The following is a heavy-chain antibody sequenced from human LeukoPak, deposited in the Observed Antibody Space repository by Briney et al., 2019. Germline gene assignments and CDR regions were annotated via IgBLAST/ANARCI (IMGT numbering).Heavy chain of an antibody. CDR3: ARDPRIVVVTAVDYFDY. J-gene: IGHJ4*02. CDR2: INHSGST. D-gene: IGHD2-21*02. V-gene: IGHV4-34*01. CDR1: GGSISSYY. Sequence: SETLSLTCTVSGGSISSYYWSWIRQPPGKGLEWIGEINHSGSTNYNPSLKSRVTISVDTSKNQFSLKLSSVTAADTAVYYCARDPRIVVVTAVDYFDYWGQGTLVTVSS.